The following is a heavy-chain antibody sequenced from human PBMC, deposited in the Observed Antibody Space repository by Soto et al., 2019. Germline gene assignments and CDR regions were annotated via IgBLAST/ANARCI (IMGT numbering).Heavy chain of an antibody. CDR3: ARDHIVVVPAAPSPVGYYYCYGMDV. D-gene: IGHD2-2*01. J-gene: IGHJ6*02. Sequence: TLSLTCTVSGGSISSGGYYWSWIRQHPGKGLEWIGYIYYSGSTYYNPSLKSRVTISVDTPKNQFSLKLSSVTAADTAVYYCARDHIVVVPAAPSPVGYYYCYGMDVCAQGPSLTVS. V-gene: IGHV4-31*03. CDR1: GGSISSGGYY. CDR2: IYYSGST.